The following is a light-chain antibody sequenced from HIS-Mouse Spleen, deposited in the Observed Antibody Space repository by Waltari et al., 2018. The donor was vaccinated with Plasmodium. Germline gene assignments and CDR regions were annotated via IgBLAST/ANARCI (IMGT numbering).Light chain of an antibody. V-gene: IGKV1-39*01. CDR2: AAS. CDR1: QRISSY. J-gene: IGKJ2*01. Sequence: DIQMTQSPSSLSASVGDRVTITCRASQRISSYLNWYQPKPGKAPKLLIYAASSLQSGVPSRFSGSGSGTDFTLTISSLQPEDFATYYCQQSYSTPMYTFGQGTKLEIK. CDR3: QQSYSTPMYT.